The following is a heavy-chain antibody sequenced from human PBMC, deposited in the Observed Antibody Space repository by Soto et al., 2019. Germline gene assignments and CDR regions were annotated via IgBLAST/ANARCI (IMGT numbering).Heavy chain of an antibody. CDR1: GFTFSSYG. D-gene: IGHD3-22*01. Sequence: QAGGSLRLSCAASGFTFSSYGMHWVRQAPGKGLEWVAVIWYDGSNKYYADSVKGRFTISRDNSKNTLYLQMNSLRAEDTAVYYCARARYYDSSGYPPYYYYGMDVWGQGTTVTVSS. J-gene: IGHJ6*02. CDR3: ARARYYDSSGYPPYYYYGMDV. CDR2: IWYDGSNK. V-gene: IGHV3-33*01.